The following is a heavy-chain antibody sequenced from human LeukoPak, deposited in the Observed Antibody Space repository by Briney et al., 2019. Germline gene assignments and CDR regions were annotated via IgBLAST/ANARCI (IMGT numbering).Heavy chain of an antibody. CDR1: GYTFTGYY. D-gene: IGHD3-22*01. CDR2: INPNSGGT. CDR3: ARSQYYYGSSGYYRPNDYYYGMDV. J-gene: IGHJ6*02. Sequence: ASVKVSCKASGYTFTGYYMHWVRQAPGQGLEWMGWINPNSGGTNYAQKFQGRVTMTRDTSISTAYMELSRLRSDDTAVYYCARSQYYYGSSGYYRPNDYYYGMDVWGQGTTVTVSS. V-gene: IGHV1-2*02.